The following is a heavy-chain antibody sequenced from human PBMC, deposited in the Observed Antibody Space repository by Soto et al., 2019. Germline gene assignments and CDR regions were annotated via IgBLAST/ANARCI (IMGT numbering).Heavy chain of an antibody. V-gene: IGHV1-2*02. J-gene: IGHJ4*02. CDR1: GYTFTAYQ. D-gene: IGHD3-22*01. CDR3: ARDGNYAYVSYFFDY. CDR2: INPNSGGT. Sequence: ASVKVSCKASGYTFTAYQMHWVRQAPGQGLEWMGWINPNSGGTNYDRKFQGRVTMTADTSINTAYMEVTRLRFDDTAVYFCARDGNYAYVSYFFDYWDQGALVTVSS.